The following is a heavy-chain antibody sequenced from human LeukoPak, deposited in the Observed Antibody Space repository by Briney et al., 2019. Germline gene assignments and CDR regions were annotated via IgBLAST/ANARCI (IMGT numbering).Heavy chain of an antibody. CDR3: AKGALYYYYMDV. J-gene: IGHJ6*03. CDR2: IRYDGSNK. Sequence: GGSLRLSCAASGFTFSSYGMHWVRQAPGKGLEWVAFIRYDGSNKYYADSVKGRFTVSRDNSKNTLYLQMNSLRAEDTAVYYCAKGALYYYYMDVWGKGTTVTISS. CDR1: GFTFSSYG. V-gene: IGHV3-30*02.